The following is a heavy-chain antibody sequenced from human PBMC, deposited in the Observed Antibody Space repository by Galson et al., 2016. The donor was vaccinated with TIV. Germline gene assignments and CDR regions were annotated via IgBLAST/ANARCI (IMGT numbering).Heavy chain of an antibody. V-gene: IGHV3-20*04. J-gene: IGHJ4*02. Sequence: SLRLSCAASGFTFDDYGMSWVRQAPGKGLEWVSGITWNGDTTGYVDSVKGRFTISRDNAKNALYLEMDSLRAEDTALYYRARGGGSYYAVDSWGQGTLVTVSS. CDR3: ARGGGSYYAVDS. D-gene: IGHD1-26*01. CDR1: GFTFDDYG. CDR2: ITWNGDTT.